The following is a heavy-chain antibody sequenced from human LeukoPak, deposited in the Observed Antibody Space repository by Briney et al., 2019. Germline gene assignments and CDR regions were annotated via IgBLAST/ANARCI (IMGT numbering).Heavy chain of an antibody. Sequence: GVSLRLSCAASGFTFSNAWMSWVRQAPGKGLEWVGRIKSKTDGGTTDYAAPVKGRFTISRDDSKSTLYLQMNSLKTEDTAVYYCTTTMVRGVINAFDIWGQGSMVTVSS. CDR1: GFTFSNAW. V-gene: IGHV3-15*01. CDR2: IKSKTDGGTT. CDR3: TTTMVRGVINAFDI. J-gene: IGHJ3*02. D-gene: IGHD3-10*01.